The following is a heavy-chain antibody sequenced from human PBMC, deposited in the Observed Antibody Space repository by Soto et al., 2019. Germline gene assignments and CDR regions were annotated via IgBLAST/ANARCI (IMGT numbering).Heavy chain of an antibody. CDR1: GGSISSGGYY. Sequence: SETLSLTCTVSGGSISSGGYYWSWIRQHPGKGLEWIGYIYYSGSTNYNPSLKSRVTISVDTSKNQFSLKLSSVTAADTAVYYCARVSSSSFTWAGMDVWGQGTTVTVSS. D-gene: IGHD6-13*01. V-gene: IGHV4-61*08. CDR2: IYYSGST. J-gene: IGHJ6*02. CDR3: ARVSSSSFTWAGMDV.